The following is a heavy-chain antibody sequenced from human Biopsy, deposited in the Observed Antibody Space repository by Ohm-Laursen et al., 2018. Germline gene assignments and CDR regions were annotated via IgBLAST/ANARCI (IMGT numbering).Heavy chain of an antibody. Sequence: SDTLSLTCAVYNVSFSSFYWSWIRQPPGKGLEWIGSIFYRGSTHYKPSLKSRVNISVDTSKNQFSLKLNSVTAADTAVYYCARGDYFDSNGYFWFDPWGQGTLVTVSS. CDR1: NVSFSSFY. V-gene: IGHV4-34*12. D-gene: IGHD3-22*01. CDR2: IFYRGST. J-gene: IGHJ5*02. CDR3: ARGDYFDSNGYFWFDP.